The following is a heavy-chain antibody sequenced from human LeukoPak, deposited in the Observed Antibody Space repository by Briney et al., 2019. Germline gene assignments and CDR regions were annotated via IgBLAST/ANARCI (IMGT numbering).Heavy chain of an antibody. J-gene: IGHJ4*02. V-gene: IGHV3-23*01. CDR1: GFTFSSYA. D-gene: IGHD3-10*01. CDR2: ISGSGGST. Sequence: GGSLRLSCAASGFTFSSYAMSWVRQAPGKGPEWVSAISGSGGSTYYADSVKGRFTISRDNSKNTLYLQMNSLRAEDTAVYYCAIGMVRGVPGYYFDYWGQGTLVTVSS. CDR3: AIGMVRGVPGYYFDY.